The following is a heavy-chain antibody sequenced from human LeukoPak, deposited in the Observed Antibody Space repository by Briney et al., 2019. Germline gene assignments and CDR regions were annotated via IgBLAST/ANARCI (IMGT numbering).Heavy chain of an antibody. CDR2: INHSGST. J-gene: IGHJ4*02. CDR1: GGSFSGYY. Sequence: SETLPLTCAVYGGSFSGYYWSWIRQPPGKGLEWIGEINHSGSTNYNPSLKSRVTISVDTSKNQFSLKLSSVTAADTAVYYCARGSVILWWRTANYYFDYWGQGTLVTVSS. D-gene: IGHD2-21*01. CDR3: ARGSVILWWRTANYYFDY. V-gene: IGHV4-34*01.